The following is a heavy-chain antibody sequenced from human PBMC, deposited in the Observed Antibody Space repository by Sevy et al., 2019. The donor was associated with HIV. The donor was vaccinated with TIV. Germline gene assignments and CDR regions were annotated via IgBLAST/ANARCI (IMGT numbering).Heavy chain of an antibody. CDR2: LSFGCGEI. D-gene: IGHD2-8*01. Sequence: EGSLRLSCAASGFTFSKYSMSWVRRPPGKGLEWVSTLSFGCGEINYADSVKGRFTISRDNSKSSVYLQMNNLRPEDTAVYYCAREGCTKPHDYWGQGTLVTVSS. V-gene: IGHV3-23*01. CDR3: AREGCTKPHDY. CDR1: GFTFSKYS. J-gene: IGHJ4*02.